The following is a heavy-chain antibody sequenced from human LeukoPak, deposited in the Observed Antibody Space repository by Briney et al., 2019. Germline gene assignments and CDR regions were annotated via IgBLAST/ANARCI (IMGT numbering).Heavy chain of an antibody. Sequence: GGSLRLSCAASGFTFSSYSMDWVRQAPGKGLEWVSYISSSSSTIYYADSVKGRFTISRDNAKNSLYLQMNSLRAEDTAVYYCARNDFWSGYLSYYFDYWGQGTLVTVPS. CDR1: GFTFSSYS. CDR2: ISSSSSTI. CDR3: ARNDFWSGYLSYYFDY. D-gene: IGHD3-3*01. V-gene: IGHV3-48*01. J-gene: IGHJ4*02.